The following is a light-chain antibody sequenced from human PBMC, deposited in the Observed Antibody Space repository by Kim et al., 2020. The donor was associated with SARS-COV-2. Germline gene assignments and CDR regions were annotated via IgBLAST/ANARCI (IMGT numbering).Light chain of an antibody. J-gene: IGLJ2*01. CDR2: GRK. CDR3: QSRDSGGKVV. V-gene: IGLV3-19*01. CDR1: SLRSYY. Sequence: SSELTQDPVVSVALGQTVRITCQGDSLRSYYATWYQQKPRQAPLLVIYGRKNRPSGIPDRFSGSASGDTASLTISGTQAEDEADFYCQSRDSGGKVVFGGGTQLTVL.